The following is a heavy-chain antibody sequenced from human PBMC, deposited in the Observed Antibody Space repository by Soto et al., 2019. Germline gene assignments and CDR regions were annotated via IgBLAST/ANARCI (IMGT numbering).Heavy chain of an antibody. CDR2: VYPSGST. CDR3: ARGRPEEVQRDLDT. Sequence: LVTHRLTCTVSGGSCVGHDCNWILKSAGRGLEWIGRVYPSGSTTYNPSLKSRLTMSVYTSKNQFSLRLTSVTAEDTDFYYCARGRPEEVQRDLDTWGRGTLLTISS. J-gene: IGHJ4*01. V-gene: IGHV4-4*07. CDR1: GGSCVGHD. D-gene: IGHD6-25*01.